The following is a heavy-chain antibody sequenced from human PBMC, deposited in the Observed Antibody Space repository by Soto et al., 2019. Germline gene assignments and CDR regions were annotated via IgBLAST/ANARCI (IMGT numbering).Heavy chain of an antibody. CDR1: GVRVWIKE. V-gene: IGHV3-53*01. D-gene: IGHD6-6*01. Sequence: AACGVRVWIKEVGGALKTPGKGLEWVSVIYSGGSTYYADSVKGRFTISRDNSKNTLYLQMNSLRAEDTSVYYCAREGIAARSFDYSGQPPLLSVSS. J-gene: IGHJ4*02. CDR3: AREGIAARSFDY. CDR2: IYSGGST.